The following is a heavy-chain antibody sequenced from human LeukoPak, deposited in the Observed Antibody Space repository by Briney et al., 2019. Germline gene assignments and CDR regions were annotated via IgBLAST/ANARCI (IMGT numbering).Heavy chain of an antibody. CDR1: GFTFSSYA. CDR2: IHPEGTEK. J-gene: IGHJ4*02. V-gene: IGHV3-7*03. D-gene: IGHD6-13*01. CDR3: AKNSGWYRYDS. Sequence: TGGSLRLSCAASGFTFSSYAMHWVRQAPGKGLEWVANIHPEGTEKYHADSVKGRFTISRDNVDNTLYLQMNCLRVDDTAIYYCAKNSGWYRYDSWGQGTLVTVSS.